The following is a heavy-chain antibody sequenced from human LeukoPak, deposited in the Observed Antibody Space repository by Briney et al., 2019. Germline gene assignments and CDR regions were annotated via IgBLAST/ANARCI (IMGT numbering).Heavy chain of an antibody. D-gene: IGHD3-10*01. CDR3: ARLWFGSFDY. V-gene: IGHV3-7*03. CDR2: IKQDGSEK. Sequence: GGSLRLSCAASGFTFSSYRMSWVRQAPGKGLEWVANIKQDGSEKYYVDSVKGRFTISRDNAKNSLYLQMNSLRAEDTAVYYCARLWFGSFDYWGQGTLVTVSS. J-gene: IGHJ4*02. CDR1: GFTFSSYR.